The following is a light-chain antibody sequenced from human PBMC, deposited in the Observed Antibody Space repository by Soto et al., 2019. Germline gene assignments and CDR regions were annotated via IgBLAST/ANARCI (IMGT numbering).Light chain of an antibody. CDR3: QQYGSSGT. J-gene: IGKJ1*01. V-gene: IGKV3-20*01. CDR2: GAS. Sequence: IALTPSPGILPLSPGERATLSWMASQSVSNNYLAWYQKNAGQAPRLLIYGASNRAAGIQDRCSGSGSGTDFTLTISRVEFEDFAVYYCQQYGSSGTFGQGTKVDIK. CDR1: QSVSNNY.